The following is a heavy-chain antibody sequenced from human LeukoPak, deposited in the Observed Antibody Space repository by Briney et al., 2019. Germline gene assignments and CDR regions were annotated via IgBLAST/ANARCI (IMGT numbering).Heavy chain of an antibody. J-gene: IGHJ3*02. CDR2: INPNSGGT. V-gene: IGHV1-2*02. D-gene: IGHD6-19*01. CDR1: GYTFTGYY. CDR3: ARAGYSSGWYSRMGEERQDAFDI. Sequence: VASVKVSCKASGYTFTGYYMHWVRQAPGQGLEWMGWINPNSGGTNYAQKFQGRVTMTRDTSISTAYMELSRLRSDDTAVYYCARAGYSSGWYSRMGEERQDAFDIWGQGTMVTVSS.